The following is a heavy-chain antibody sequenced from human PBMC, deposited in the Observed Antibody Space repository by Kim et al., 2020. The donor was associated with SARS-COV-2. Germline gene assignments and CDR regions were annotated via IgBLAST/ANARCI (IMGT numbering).Heavy chain of an antibody. V-gene: IGHV4-39*02. D-gene: IGHD3-22*01. Sequence: SETLSLTCTVSGGSISSSSYYWGWIRQPPGKGLEWIGSIYYSGSTYYNPSLKSRVTISVDTSKNQFSLKLSSVTAADTSVSYCAREMYYYDSSGYRPNYWGQGTLVTVSS. CDR2: IYYSGST. CDR3: AREMYYYDSSGYRPNY. J-gene: IGHJ4*02. CDR1: GGSISSSSYY.